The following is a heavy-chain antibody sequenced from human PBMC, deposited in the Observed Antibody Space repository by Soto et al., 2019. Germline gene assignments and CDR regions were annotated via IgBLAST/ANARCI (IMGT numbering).Heavy chain of an antibody. Sequence: GASVTVSCKASGYTFTSCGISCVRQAPGQGLEWMGWISAYNGNTNYAQKLQGRVTMTTDTSTSTAYMELRSLRSDDTAVYYCARDHGLLWFGEPRLVDYWGQGTLVTVSS. CDR2: ISAYNGNT. V-gene: IGHV1-18*01. CDR3: ARDHGLLWFGEPRLVDY. CDR1: GYTFTSCG. D-gene: IGHD3-10*01. J-gene: IGHJ4*02.